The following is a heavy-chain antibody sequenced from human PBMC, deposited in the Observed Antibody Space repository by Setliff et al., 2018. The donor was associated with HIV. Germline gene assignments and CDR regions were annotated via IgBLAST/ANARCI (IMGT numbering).Heavy chain of an antibody. CDR2: KHTSGST. CDR3: ARTRAPYFFDF. Sequence: SETLSLTCSVSGGSINSYYWNWVRQPPGKGLEWIAYKHTSGSTNYNPSLKSRVIISVDTSKNQFSLRLSSVTAADTAVYFCARTRAPYFFDFWGQGAQVTVSS. V-gene: IGHV4-4*08. D-gene: IGHD1-26*01. J-gene: IGHJ4*02. CDR1: GGSINSYY.